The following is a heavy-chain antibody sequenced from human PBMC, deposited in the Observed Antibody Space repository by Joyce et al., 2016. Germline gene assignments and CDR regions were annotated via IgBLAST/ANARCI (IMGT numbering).Heavy chain of an antibody. V-gene: IGHV3-33*05. CDR2: RTTDGREK. CDR1: GFTFGAYG. J-gene: IGHJ4*02. CDR3: ARDGSHYEVDD. Sequence: QVQLVESGGGVVQPGGSLRLSGVASGFTFGAYGMHWVRQAPGKGLGWGAFRTTDGREKYYADSVKGRLTISRDNSKSTLYAQMNSLRVEDTAVYYCARDGSHYEVDDWGQGTLVTVSS. D-gene: IGHD1-26*01.